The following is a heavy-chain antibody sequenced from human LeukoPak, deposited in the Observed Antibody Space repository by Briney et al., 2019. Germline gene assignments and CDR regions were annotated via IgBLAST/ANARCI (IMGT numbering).Heavy chain of an antibody. V-gene: IGHV4-59*12. CDR3: ARADSSGYYYGY. CDR2: IYYSGST. D-gene: IGHD3-22*01. CDR1: GGSISTYY. Sequence: SETLSLTCTVSGGSISTYYWSWIRQPPGKGLEWIGYIYYSGSTNYKPSLKSRVTMSVDTSKNQFSLKLSSVTAADTAVYYCARADSSGYYYGYWGQGTLVTVSS. J-gene: IGHJ4*02.